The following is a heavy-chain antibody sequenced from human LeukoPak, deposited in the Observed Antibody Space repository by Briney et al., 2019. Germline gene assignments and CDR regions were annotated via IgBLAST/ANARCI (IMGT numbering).Heavy chain of an antibody. J-gene: IGHJ4*02. CDR1: GGTFISYA. V-gene: IGHV1-69*05. CDR2: IIPIFGTA. D-gene: IGHD4-17*01. Sequence: GSSVKVSCKASGGTFISYAISWVRQAPGQGREWMGRIIPIFGTANYAQKFQGRVTITTDESTSTAYMELSSLRSEDTAVYYCARVRNLVRGDYLFDYWGQGTLVTVSS. CDR3: ARVRNLVRGDYLFDY.